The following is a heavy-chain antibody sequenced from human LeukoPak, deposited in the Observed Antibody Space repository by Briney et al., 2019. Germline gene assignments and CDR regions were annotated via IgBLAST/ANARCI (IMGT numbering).Heavy chain of an antibody. CDR3: AKGDYYDSSGYCAY. D-gene: IGHD3-22*01. Sequence: GRSLRLSCAASGFTFDDYAMHWVRQAPGKGLEWVSGISWNSGSIGYADSVKGRFTISRDNARSSLYLQMNNLRTEDTALYYCAKGDYYDSSGYCAYWGLGTLVSVSS. J-gene: IGHJ4*02. CDR2: ISWNSGSI. CDR1: GFTFDDYA. V-gene: IGHV3-9*01.